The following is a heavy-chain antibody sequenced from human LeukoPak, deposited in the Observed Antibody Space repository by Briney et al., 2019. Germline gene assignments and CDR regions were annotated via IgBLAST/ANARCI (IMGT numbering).Heavy chain of an antibody. CDR2: ISASGGST. V-gene: IGHV3-23*01. J-gene: IGHJ4*02. D-gene: IGHD3-22*01. CDR1: GFTFSIYA. Sequence: GGSLRLSCAASGFTFSIYAMTWVRQAPGKGLEWVSVISASGGSTYYTDSVKGRVTISRDNSKNTLYLQVSSLRAEDTAVYYCARGSRYDSSGYYPYYFDYWGQGALVTVSS. CDR3: ARGSRYDSSGYYPYYFDY.